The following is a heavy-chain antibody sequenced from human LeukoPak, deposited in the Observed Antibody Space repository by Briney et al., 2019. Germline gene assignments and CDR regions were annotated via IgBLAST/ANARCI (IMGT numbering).Heavy chain of an antibody. Sequence: SETLSLTCAVYGGSFSGYYGGWIRQPPGRGLEYIGEINDGGSTNYNPSLKNRVTISLDTSKNQFSLRLTSVTAADTAVYYCALMGDQRPSVPWGQGTLVTVSS. V-gene: IGHV4-34*01. CDR2: INDGGST. CDR3: ALMGDQRPSVP. CDR1: GGSFSGYY. J-gene: IGHJ4*02. D-gene: IGHD2-8*01.